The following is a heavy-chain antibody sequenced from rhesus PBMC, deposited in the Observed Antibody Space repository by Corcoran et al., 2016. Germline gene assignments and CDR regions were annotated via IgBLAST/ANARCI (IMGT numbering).Heavy chain of an antibody. CDR3: ARGVDSWNKFDY. V-gene: IGHV4-80*01. CDR2: INGNSGST. Sequence: QVQLQESGPGLVKPSETLSLSCAVSGASISTYWWSWIRQPPGKGLEWIGEINGNSGSTYYNPSLKSRVTISKDASKNQYSLKLSSVTAADTALYYCARGVDSWNKFDYWGQGVLVTVSS. CDR1: GASISTYW. D-gene: IGHD1-20*01. J-gene: IGHJ4*01.